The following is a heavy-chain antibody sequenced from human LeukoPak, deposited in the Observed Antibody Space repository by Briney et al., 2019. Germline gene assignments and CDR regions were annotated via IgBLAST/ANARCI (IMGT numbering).Heavy chain of an antibody. CDR3: AKDVSIAAAGNDAFDI. J-gene: IGHJ3*02. Sequence: GGSLRLSCEGSGFTFSNYWMGWVRQAPGKGLQWVANIKTDGSEKYYVDSVKGRFTISRDNAKNSLYLQMNSLRAEDTAVYSCAKDVSIAAAGNDAFDIWGQGTMVAVSS. V-gene: IGHV3-7*01. CDR2: IKTDGSEK. D-gene: IGHD6-13*01. CDR1: GFTFSNYW.